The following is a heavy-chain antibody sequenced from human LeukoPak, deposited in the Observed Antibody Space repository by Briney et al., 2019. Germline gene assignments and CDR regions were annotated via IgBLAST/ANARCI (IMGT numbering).Heavy chain of an antibody. V-gene: IGHV1-69*06. CDR2: IIPIFGSA. D-gene: IGHD3-16*02. Sequence: SVKVSCKASGGIFSSYAINWVRQAPGQGLEWMGRIIPIFGSANYAQKFQGRVTITADKSTRTAYMELSSLRSEDTALYYCAKGSRLREGGSYRFWGQGALVTVSS. CDR1: GGIFSSYA. CDR3: AKGSRLREGGSYRF. J-gene: IGHJ4*02.